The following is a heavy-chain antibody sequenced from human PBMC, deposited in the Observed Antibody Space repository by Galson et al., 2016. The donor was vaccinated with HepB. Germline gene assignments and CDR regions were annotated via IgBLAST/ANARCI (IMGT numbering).Heavy chain of an antibody. D-gene: IGHD3-10*01. CDR1: GFTFSSYW. CDR2: INSDGSST. V-gene: IGHV3-74*01. Sequence: SLRLSCAASGFTFSSYWMHWVRQAPGKGLVWVSRINSDGSSTSYADSVKGRFTISRDNAKNTLYLQMNSLRAEDTAVYYCARDPSDYDYFDYWGQGTLVTVSS. J-gene: IGHJ4*02. CDR3: ARDPSDYDYFDY.